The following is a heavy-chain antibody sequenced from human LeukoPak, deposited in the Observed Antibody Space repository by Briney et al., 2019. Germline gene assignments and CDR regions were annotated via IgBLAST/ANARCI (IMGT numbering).Heavy chain of an antibody. J-gene: IGHJ4*02. Sequence: GASVKVSCKASGYTFSSYGISWVRQAPGQGLEWMGWMNPNSGNTGYAQKFQGRVTMTRNTSISTAYMELSSLRSEDTAVYYCARAQYSGSYPEIWGQGTLVTVSS. CDR1: GYTFSSYG. V-gene: IGHV1-8*02. CDR3: ARAQYSGSYPEI. CDR2: MNPNSGNT. D-gene: IGHD5-12*01.